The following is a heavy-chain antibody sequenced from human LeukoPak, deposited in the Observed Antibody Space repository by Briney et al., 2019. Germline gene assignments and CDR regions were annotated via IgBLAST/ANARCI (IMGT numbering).Heavy chain of an antibody. Sequence: SVNVSCKASGFTFTSTAVQWVRQARGQRLEWIGWILVGSGNTNYAQMFQERVTLTWDVSTSTAYMVLSSLRSEDTAIYYCASDPPYTSSSAWWGQGTLVTVSS. CDR1: GFTFTSTA. D-gene: IGHD2-2*01. V-gene: IGHV1-58*01. CDR2: ILVGSGNT. J-gene: IGHJ4*02. CDR3: ASDPPYTSSSAW.